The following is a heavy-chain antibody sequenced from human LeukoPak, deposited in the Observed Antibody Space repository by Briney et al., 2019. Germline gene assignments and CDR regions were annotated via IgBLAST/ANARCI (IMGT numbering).Heavy chain of an antibody. J-gene: IGHJ3*02. V-gene: IGHV1-2*04. CDR2: INPNSGGT. CDR1: GYTFTGYY. CDR3: ARAGYSGYSRRAAFDI. Sequence: ASVKVSCKASGYTFTGYYMHWVRQAPGQGLEWMGWINPNSGGTNYAQKFQGWVTMTRDTSISTAYMELSRLRSDDTAVYYCARAGYSGYSRRAAFDIWGQGTVVTVSS. D-gene: IGHD5-12*01.